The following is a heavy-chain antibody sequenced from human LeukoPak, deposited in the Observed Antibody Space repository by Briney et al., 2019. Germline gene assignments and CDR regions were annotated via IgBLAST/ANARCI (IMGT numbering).Heavy chain of an antibody. J-gene: IGHJ4*02. CDR2: ISERGGST. CDR1: RISLSNYA. V-gene: IGHV3-23*01. D-gene: IGHD3-10*01. Sequence: GGSLTLSCVVSRISLSNYAMTWVRQAAGKGLEWVSYISERGGSTTYADSVKGRFTIYRHTSLNTLYLQMSSLRAEDTAVYFCAKRGIVIRGILVIGYHQEAYHYDYWGQGVLVTVSS. CDR3: AKRGIVIRGILVIGYHQEAYHYDY.